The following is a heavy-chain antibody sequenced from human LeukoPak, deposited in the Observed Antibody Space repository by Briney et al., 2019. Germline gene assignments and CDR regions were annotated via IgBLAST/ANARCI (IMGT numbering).Heavy chain of an antibody. J-gene: IGHJ4*02. CDR1: GFTFSSYA. CDR2: ISYDGSNK. CDR3: ARAHQYCSSTSCYAGFDY. Sequence: GRSVRLSCVASGFTFSSYAMHWVRQAPGKGLEWVAVISYDGSNKYYADSVKGRFTISRDNSKNTLYLQMNSLRAEDTAVYYCARAHQYCSSTSCYAGFDYWGQGTLVTVSS. D-gene: IGHD2-2*01. V-gene: IGHV3-30*04.